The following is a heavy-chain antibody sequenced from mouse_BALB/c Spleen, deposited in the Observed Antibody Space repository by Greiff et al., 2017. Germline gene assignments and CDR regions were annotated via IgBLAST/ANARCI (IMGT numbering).Heavy chain of an antibody. J-gene: IGHJ4*01. CDR3: VRHPSSLLYENAMDY. V-gene: IGHV10-1*02. Sequence: EVQLVESGGGLVQPKGSLKLSCAASGFTFNTYAMNWVRQAPGKGLEWVARIRSKSNNYATYYADSVKDRFTISRDDSQSMLYLQMNNLKTEDTAMYYCVRHPSSLLYENAMDYWGQGTSVTVSS. CDR1: GFTFNTYA. CDR2: IRSKSNNYAT. D-gene: IGHD2-12*01.